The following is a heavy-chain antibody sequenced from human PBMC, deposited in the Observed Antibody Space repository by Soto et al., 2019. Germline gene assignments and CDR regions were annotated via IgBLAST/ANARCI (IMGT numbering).Heavy chain of an antibody. D-gene: IGHD3-10*01. CDR1: GGSISSGGYS. V-gene: IGHV4-30-2*01. CDR2: IYHSGST. Sequence: QLQLQESGSGLVKPSQTLSLTCAVSGGSISSGGYSWSWIRQPPGKGLEWIGYIYHSGSTYYNPPLKSRVTISVARSQSQLSMKLSPVPAADTAVYYCARENNVLPGGYFDYWGQGTLVTVSS. CDR3: ARENNVLPGGYFDY. J-gene: IGHJ4*02.